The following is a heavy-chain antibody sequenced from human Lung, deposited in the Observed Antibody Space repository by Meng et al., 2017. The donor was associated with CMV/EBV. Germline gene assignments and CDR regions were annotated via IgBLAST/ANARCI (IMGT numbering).Heavy chain of an antibody. D-gene: IGHD6-6*01. CDR1: GGSLSGYY. CDR2: IRHSGDIT. V-gene: IGHV4-34*01. J-gene: IGHJ4*02. Sequence: SQTLSLTCGIYGGSLSGYYWSWIRQTPGKGLEWIGEIRHSGDITNYTPSLKSRVTISIDTSKKQFSLKLSAVTAADTAVYYCARQYSSSYYSDYWGQGTLVTVSS. CDR3: ARQYSSSYYSDY.